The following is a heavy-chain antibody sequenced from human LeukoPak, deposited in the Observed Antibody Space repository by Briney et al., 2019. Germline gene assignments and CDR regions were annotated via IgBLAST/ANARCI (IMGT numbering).Heavy chain of an antibody. V-gene: IGHV3-7*01. Sequence: GGSLRLSCAASGFTFSSYWMSWVRQAPGKGREWVANIKQDGSEKYYVDSVKGRFTISRDNAKNSLYLQMNSLRAEDTAVYYCARSWLVGATDYWGQGTLVTVSS. J-gene: IGHJ4*02. D-gene: IGHD1-26*01. CDR2: IKQDGSEK. CDR3: ARSWLVGATDY. CDR1: GFTFSSYW.